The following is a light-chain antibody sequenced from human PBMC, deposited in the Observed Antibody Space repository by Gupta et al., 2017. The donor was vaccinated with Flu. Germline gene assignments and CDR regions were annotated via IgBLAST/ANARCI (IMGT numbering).Light chain of an antibody. J-gene: IGKJ1*01. CDR3: HHYGRSPRT. CDR2: GAS. Sequence: ERATLSCRATQNVRSDYLAWYQQKPGQAPRLLIYGASSRATGVPERFSGGGSGTDFSLTIRRLEPEDSAVYYCHHYGRSPRTFGQGTKVEI. CDR1: QNVRSDY. V-gene: IGKV3-20*01.